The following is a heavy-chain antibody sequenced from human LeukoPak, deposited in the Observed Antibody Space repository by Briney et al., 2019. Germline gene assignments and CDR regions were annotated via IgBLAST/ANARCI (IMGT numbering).Heavy chain of an antibody. J-gene: IGHJ4*02. D-gene: IGHD2-21*02. CDR1: GGSFSGYY. Sequence: SETLSLTCAVYGGSFSGYYWSWIRQPPGKGLEWIGEINHSGSTNYNPSLKSRVTISVDTSKNQFSLKLSSVTAADTAVYYCARGWGYCSLCPLDYSGQGTLVTVSA. CDR2: INHSGST. V-gene: IGHV4-34*01. CDR3: ARGWGYCSLCPLDY.